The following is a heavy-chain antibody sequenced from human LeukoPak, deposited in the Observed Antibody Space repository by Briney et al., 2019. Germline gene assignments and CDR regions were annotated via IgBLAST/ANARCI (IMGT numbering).Heavy chain of an antibody. D-gene: IGHD2-2*01. V-gene: IGHV4-61*08. J-gene: IGHJ4*02. CDR2: IYYSGST. CDR3: ASQTDCSSTSCPFDY. CDR1: GGSISSGGYY. Sequence: SETLSLTCTVSGGSISSGGYYWSWIRQPPGKGLEWIGYIYYSGSTNYNPSLKSRVTISVDTSKNQFSLQLNSVTPEDTAVYYCASQTDCSSTSCPFDYWGQGTLVTVSS.